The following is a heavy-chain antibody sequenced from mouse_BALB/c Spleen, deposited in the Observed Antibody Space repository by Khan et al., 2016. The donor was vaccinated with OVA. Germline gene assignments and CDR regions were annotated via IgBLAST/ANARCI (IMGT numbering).Heavy chain of an antibody. CDR1: GYSITSGYA. CDR2: ISYSGVT. D-gene: IGHD1-1*01. Sequence: VQLKQSGPGLVKPSQSLSLTCTVTGYSITSGYAWNWIRQFPGNKLEWMGYISYSGVTSYTPFLKSRISINRDTSKNQFFLQLNSVTTEDTATYYCARGNYYGYYFDYWGQGTTLTVSS. CDR3: ARGNYYGYYFDY. V-gene: IGHV3-2*02. J-gene: IGHJ2*01.